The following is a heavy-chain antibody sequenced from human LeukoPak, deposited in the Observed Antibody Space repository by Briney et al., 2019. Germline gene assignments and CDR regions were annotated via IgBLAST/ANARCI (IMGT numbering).Heavy chain of an antibody. D-gene: IGHD4-17*01. V-gene: IGHV4-61*01. J-gene: IGHJ3*02. CDR2: IYYSGST. CDR3: ASYGENAFDI. Sequence: PSETLSLTCTVSGGSVSSSSYYWSWIRQPPGKGLEWIGYIYYSGSTNYNPSLKSRVTISVDTSKNQFSLKLSSVTAADTAVYYCASYGENAFDIWGQGTMVTVSS. CDR1: GGSVSSSSYY.